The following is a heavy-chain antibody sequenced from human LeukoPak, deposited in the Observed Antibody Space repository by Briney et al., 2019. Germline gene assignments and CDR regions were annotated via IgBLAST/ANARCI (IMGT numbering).Heavy chain of an antibody. Sequence: PSETLSLTCAVYGGPFSGYYWSWIRQPPGKGLEWIGQIYHSGSTDYNPSLKSRVTISVDTSKNQFSLKLSSVTAADTAVYYCARGRVARSPFFDYWGQGTLVTVSS. CDR2: IYHSGST. CDR3: ARGRVARSPFFDY. J-gene: IGHJ4*02. V-gene: IGHV4-34*01. D-gene: IGHD2-15*01. CDR1: GGPFSGYY.